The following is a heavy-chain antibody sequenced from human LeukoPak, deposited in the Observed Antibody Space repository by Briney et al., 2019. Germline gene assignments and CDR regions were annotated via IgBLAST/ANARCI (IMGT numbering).Heavy chain of an antibody. CDR3: AREYGDLDY. J-gene: IGHJ4*02. Sequence: KPSETLSLTCIVSGGSISGFYWSWIRQPAGEGLEWIGRIYPSGGTNYNPSLKSRVTMSTDTSKNQFSLKLRSVTAADTAVYYCAREYGDLDYWGQGTLVIVSS. D-gene: IGHD4-17*01. CDR2: IYPSGGT. V-gene: IGHV4-4*07. CDR1: GGSISGFY.